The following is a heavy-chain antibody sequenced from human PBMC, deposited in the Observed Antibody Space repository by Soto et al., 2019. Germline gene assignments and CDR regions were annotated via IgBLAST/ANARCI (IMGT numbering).Heavy chain of an antibody. Sequence: SVPALVKPRQTLALTCTVSGFPLSTSGMRVSWIRQPPGQALEWLARIDGDDNKYYSTSLRTRLAISKDTSKNQVVLTMTNMDPVDTGTYFCARSMPSTGTLDFWGQGTLVTVSS. CDR3: ARSMPSTGTLDF. CDR2: IDGDDNK. CDR1: GFPLSTSGMR. J-gene: IGHJ4*02. D-gene: IGHD1-1*01. V-gene: IGHV2-70*04.